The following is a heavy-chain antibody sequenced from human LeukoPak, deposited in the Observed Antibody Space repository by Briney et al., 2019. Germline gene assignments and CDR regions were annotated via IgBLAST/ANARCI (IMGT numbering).Heavy chain of an antibody. V-gene: IGHV3-33*01. D-gene: IGHD3-3*01. CDR1: GFAFNTYA. CDR2: ICHDGRHK. Sequence: PGRSLRLSCAASGFAFNTYAMHWVRQAPGQGLEWVALICHDGRHKFYSNSVRGQFTIPRDKSKNTGSLQMNNLRPEGTAVYCCAREIFGAGSLPDFWGQGTLVTVSS. CDR3: AREIFGAGSLPDF. J-gene: IGHJ4*02.